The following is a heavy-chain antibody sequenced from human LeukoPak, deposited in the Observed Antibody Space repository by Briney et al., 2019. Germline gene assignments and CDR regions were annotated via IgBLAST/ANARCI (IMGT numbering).Heavy chain of an antibody. J-gene: IGHJ6*02. V-gene: IGHV3-33*01. Sequence: GGSLRLSCAASGFTFSTYRMHWVRQAPGKGLEGVAVIWLSGSNKYYEGSVKGRFTIFRDNSKNTLYLQMNSLRAEDTAVYYCARGGYCSSTSCALYYYYGMDVWGQGTTVTVSS. CDR3: ARGGYCSSTSCALYYYYGMDV. CDR1: GFTFSTYR. D-gene: IGHD2-2*01. CDR2: IWLSGSNK.